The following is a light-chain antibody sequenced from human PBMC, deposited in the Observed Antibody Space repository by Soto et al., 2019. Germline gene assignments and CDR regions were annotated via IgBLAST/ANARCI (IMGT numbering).Light chain of an antibody. V-gene: IGLV2-14*01. CDR3: SSYTSSSTSWV. CDR2: EVN. CDR1: SSDVGGYNY. Sequence: QSALTQPASVSGSPGQSITISCTGTSSDVGGYNYVSWYQQHPGKAPKLMIYEVNNRPSGVSNRFSGSKSGNTASLTVSGLQAEDEADYYCSSYTSSSTSWVFGGGTKVTVL. J-gene: IGLJ3*02.